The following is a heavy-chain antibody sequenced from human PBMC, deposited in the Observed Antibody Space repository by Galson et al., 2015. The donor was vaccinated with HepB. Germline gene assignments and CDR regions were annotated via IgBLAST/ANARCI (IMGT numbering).Heavy chain of an antibody. CDR3: AKFWITSFWSDAFHI. V-gene: IGHV3-23*01. Sequence: SLRLSCAASGFTFSSYAMTWVRQAPGKGLEWVSVISGSGGSTYYADSVKGRFTTSRDNSKNTLYLQMNSLRAEDTAVYYFAKFWITSFWSDAFHIWGQGTMVTVSS. CDR2: ISGSGGST. D-gene: IGHD2-2*01. CDR1: GFTFSSYA. J-gene: IGHJ3*02.